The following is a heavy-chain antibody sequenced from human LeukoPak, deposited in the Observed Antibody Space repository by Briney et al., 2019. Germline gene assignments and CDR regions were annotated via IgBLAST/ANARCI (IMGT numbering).Heavy chain of an antibody. Sequence: GRSLRLSCAASGFTFDDFAMHWVRQTPGKGLEYVSGISWNSGSIVYVDSVKGRFTISRDNAKNSLYLQMNSLRAEDTAFYYCTKGAPQASSSWPFDYWGQGTLVTVSS. CDR2: ISWNSGSI. J-gene: IGHJ4*02. CDR3: TKGAPQASSSWPFDY. CDR1: GFTFDDFA. V-gene: IGHV3-9*01. D-gene: IGHD6-13*01.